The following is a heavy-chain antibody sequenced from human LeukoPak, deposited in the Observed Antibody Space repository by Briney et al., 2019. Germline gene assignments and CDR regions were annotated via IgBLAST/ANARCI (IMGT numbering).Heavy chain of an antibody. CDR3: ARVPFSLLRFWGRNYYYGMGV. D-gene: IGHD3-3*01. CDR1: GYTFTSYD. Sequence: ASVKVSCKASGYTFTSYDINWVRQATGQGLEWMGWMNPNSGNTGYAQKFQGRVTMTRNTSISTAYMELSSLRSEDTAVYYCARVPFSLLRFWGRNYYYGMGVWGQGTTVTVSS. CDR2: MNPNSGNT. V-gene: IGHV1-8*01. J-gene: IGHJ6*02.